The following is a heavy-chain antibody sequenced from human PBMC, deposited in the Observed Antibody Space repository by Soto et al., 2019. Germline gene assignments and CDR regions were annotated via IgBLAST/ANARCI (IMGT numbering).Heavy chain of an antibody. Sequence: QVQLVESGGGVVQPGRSLRLSCAASGFTFSSYGMHWVRQAPGKGLEWVAVISYDGSNKYYADSVKGRFTISRDNSKNTLYLQMNSLRAEDTAVYYCAKAYGDPRDYYYYGMDVWGQGTTVTVSS. CDR3: AKAYGDPRDYYYYGMDV. D-gene: IGHD4-17*01. CDR1: GFTFSSYG. J-gene: IGHJ6*02. V-gene: IGHV3-30*18. CDR2: ISYDGSNK.